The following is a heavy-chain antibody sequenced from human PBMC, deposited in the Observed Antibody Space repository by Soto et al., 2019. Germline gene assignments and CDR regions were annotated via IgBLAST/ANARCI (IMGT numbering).Heavy chain of an antibody. CDR3: AREKGTYYYLWSGSNTPYYYYMDV. V-gene: IGHV3-53*04. J-gene: IGHJ6*03. Sequence: GVPMRLSCAASGFTVGDHYISWIRQATKKGLEWVSDIYSGGSTYYADSVKGRFTISRHNSKNTRYLQMNSLRAEDTAVYYCAREKGTYYYLWSGSNTPYYYYMDVRGKRTTVSVPS. CDR1: GFTVGDHY. CDR2: IYSGGST. D-gene: IGHD3-3*01.